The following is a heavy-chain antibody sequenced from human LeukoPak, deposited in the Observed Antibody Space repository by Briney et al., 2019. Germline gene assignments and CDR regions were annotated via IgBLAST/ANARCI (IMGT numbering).Heavy chain of an antibody. CDR3: ARDRSGPYYDFWSGYYTVYYFDY. CDR2: INPNSGGT. V-gene: IGHV1-2*04. Sequence: GASVKVSCKASGYTFTGHYMHWVRQAPGQGLEWMGWINPNSGGTNYAQKFQGWVTMTRDTSISTAYMELSRLRSDDTAVYYCARDRSGPYYDFWSGYYTVYYFDYWGQGTLVTVSS. CDR1: GYTFTGHY. J-gene: IGHJ4*02. D-gene: IGHD3-3*01.